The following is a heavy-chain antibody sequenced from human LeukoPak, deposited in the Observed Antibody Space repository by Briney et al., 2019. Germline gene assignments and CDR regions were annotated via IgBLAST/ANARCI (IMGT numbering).Heavy chain of an antibody. CDR2: ISYDGTTQ. J-gene: IGHJ2*01. CDR3: ARAKNYYGSGSYYKGYFDL. V-gene: IGHV3-30*03. D-gene: IGHD3-10*01. Sequence: GGSLRLSCTASGYIFSDHGMHWVRQAPGKGLQWVAFISYDGTTQYYADSVRGRVTGSRDNSKNTVYLQMNSLRPDDTAVYYCARAKNYYGSGSYYKGYFDLWGRGTLVTVSS. CDR1: GYIFSDHG.